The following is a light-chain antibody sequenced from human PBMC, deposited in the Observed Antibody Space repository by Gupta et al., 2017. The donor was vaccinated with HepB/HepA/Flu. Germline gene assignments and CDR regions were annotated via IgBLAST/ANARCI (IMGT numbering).Light chain of an antibody. CDR3: QQGHSTPKT. J-gene: IGKJ1*01. CDR2: AAS. CDR1: QSISYY. Sequence: DIQMTQSPSSLSASEGDRVTITCRASQSISYYLNWYQQKPGKAPKLLIYAASTLNSGVPSRFSGGGSGTDFTLTISSLQPDDFATYYCQQGHSTPKTFGQGTTVEVK. V-gene: IGKV1-39*01.